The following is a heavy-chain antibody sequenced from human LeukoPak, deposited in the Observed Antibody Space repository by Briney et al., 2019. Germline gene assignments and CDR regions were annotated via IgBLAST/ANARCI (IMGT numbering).Heavy chain of an antibody. D-gene: IGHD5-24*01. J-gene: IGHJ4*02. CDR2: TYYESKWYY. Sequence: SQTLSLTCAISGDTVSSSAAWNWIRQSPSIGLEWLGRTYYESKWYYDYAVSVKSRQPINPDTSKNQFSLQLNSMTPEDTAVYYCARGFLQGGFHSWGQGTLVTVSS. CDR3: ARGFLQGGFHS. V-gene: IGHV6-1*01. CDR1: GDTVSSSAA.